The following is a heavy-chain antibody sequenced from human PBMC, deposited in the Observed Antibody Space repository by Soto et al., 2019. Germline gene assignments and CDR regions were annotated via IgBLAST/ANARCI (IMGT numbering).Heavy chain of an antibody. CDR3: ARGKSPATVTTAYYFDY. Sequence: SETLSLTCTVSGGSISSYYWSWIRQPPGKGLEWIGYIYYSGSTNYNPSLKSRVTISVDTSKNQFSLKLSSVTAADTAVYYCARGKSPATVTTAYYFDYWGQGTLVTVSS. CDR2: IYYSGST. V-gene: IGHV4-59*01. D-gene: IGHD4-17*01. CDR1: GGSISSYY. J-gene: IGHJ4*02.